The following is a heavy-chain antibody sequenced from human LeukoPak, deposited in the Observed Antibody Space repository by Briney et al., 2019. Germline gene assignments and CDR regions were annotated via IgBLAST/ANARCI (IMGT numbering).Heavy chain of an antibody. Sequence: GGSLRLSCAASGFTFTNYGMHWVRQAPGKGLEWVAFIRYDGSNKYYADSVKGRFTISRDNSKNTLYLHMNSLRGEDTAVYYCAKDFQAWRSSSPNYFDYWGQGTLVTVSS. CDR2: IRYDGSNK. V-gene: IGHV3-30*02. J-gene: IGHJ4*02. CDR1: GFTFTNYG. D-gene: IGHD6-6*01. CDR3: AKDFQAWRSSSPNYFDY.